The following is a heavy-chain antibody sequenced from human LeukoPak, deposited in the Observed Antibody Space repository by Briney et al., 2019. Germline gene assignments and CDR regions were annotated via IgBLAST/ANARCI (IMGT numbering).Heavy chain of an antibody. J-gene: IGHJ3*02. V-gene: IGHV3-23*01. D-gene: IGHD3-22*01. CDR2: ISGSGGST. CDR1: GFTFSSYA. CDR3: AKDPSTPYYDSSGDAFDI. Sequence: GGSLRLSCAASGFTFSSYAMSWVRQAPGKGLEWVSAISGSGGSTYYADSVKGRFTISRDNSKNTLYLQMNSLRAEDTAVYYCAKDPSTPYYDSSGDAFDIWGQGTMVTVSS.